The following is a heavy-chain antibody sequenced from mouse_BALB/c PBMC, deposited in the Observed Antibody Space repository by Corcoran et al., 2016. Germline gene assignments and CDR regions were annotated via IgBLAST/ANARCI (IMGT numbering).Heavy chain of an antibody. V-gene: IGHV1-9*01. CDR3: ARYGNYGVMDY. CDR1: GYTFSSYW. J-gene: IGHJ4*01. D-gene: IGHD2-1*01. Sequence: QVQLQQSGAELMKPGASVKISCKATGYTFSSYWIEWVKQRPGHGLEWIGEILPGSGSTNYNEKFKGKATFTADTSSNTAYMQLSSLTSEDSAVYYCARYGNYGVMDYWGQGTSVTVSS. CDR2: ILPGSGST.